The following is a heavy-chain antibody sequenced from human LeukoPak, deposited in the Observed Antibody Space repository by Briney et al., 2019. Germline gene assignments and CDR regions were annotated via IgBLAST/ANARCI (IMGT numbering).Heavy chain of an antibody. J-gene: IGHJ4*02. CDR3: ARGGELLNY. Sequence: PSETLSLTCSVSGGSVSSGNYYWSWIRQPAGKGLEWTGRIYTSGSTNYSPSLKSRVTISVDTSKNQFSLKLSSVTAADTAVYYCARGGELLNYWGQGTLVTVSS. D-gene: IGHD1-7*01. CDR2: IYTSGST. CDR1: GGSVSSGNYY. V-gene: IGHV4-61*02.